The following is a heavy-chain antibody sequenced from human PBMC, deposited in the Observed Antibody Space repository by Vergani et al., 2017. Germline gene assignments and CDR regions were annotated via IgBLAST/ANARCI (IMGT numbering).Heavy chain of an antibody. J-gene: IGHJ4*02. CDR2: IDWDDDK. D-gene: IGHD3-10*01. Sequence: QVTLRESGPALVKPTQTLTLTCTFSGFSLSTSGMCVSWIRQPPGKALEWLARIDWDDDKYYSTSLKTRLTISKDASQNQVVLTMANMDPGDTATYYCARIPDYGSGSFDYWGQGTLVTVSS. V-gene: IGHV2-70*15. CDR1: GFSLSTSGMC. CDR3: ARIPDYGSGSFDY.